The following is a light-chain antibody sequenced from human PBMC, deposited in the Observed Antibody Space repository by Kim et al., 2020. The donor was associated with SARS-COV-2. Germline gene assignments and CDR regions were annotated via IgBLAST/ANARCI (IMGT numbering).Light chain of an antibody. CDR2: GAS. Sequence: EIVLTQSPGTLSLSPGERATLSCRASQSVYSNYLAWHQQKPGQAPRLLIYGASSRATGIPDRFSGSGSGTDFTLTISRLEPEDFAVYYCQQYGSSPGWTFGQGTKVDIK. CDR3: QQYGSSPGWT. V-gene: IGKV3-20*01. J-gene: IGKJ1*01. CDR1: QSVYSNY.